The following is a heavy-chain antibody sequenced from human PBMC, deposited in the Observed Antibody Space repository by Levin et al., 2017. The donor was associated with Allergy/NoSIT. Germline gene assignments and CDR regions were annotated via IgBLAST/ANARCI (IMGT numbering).Heavy chain of an antibody. CDR2: IYYSGST. CDR1: GGSISSYY. CDR3: ARGVLRYFEADFDY. J-gene: IGHJ4*02. Sequence: SETLSLTCTVSGGSISSYYWSWIRQPPGKGLEWIGYIYYSGSTNYNPSLKSRVTISVDTSKNQFSLKLSSVTAADTAVYYCARGVLRYFEADFDYWGQGTLVTVSS. V-gene: IGHV4-59*01. D-gene: IGHD3-9*01.